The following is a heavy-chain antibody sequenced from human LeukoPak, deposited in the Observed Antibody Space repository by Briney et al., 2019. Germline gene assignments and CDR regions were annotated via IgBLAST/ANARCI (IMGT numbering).Heavy chain of an antibody. CDR2: IIPIFGTA. Sequence: PVKVSCKASGGTFSSYAISWVRQAPGQGLEWMGGIIPIFGTANYAQKFQGRVTITADESTSTAYMELSSLRSEDTAVYYCASDTTYYYGSGSSQFDYWGQGTLVTVSS. V-gene: IGHV1-69*13. J-gene: IGHJ4*02. CDR3: ASDTTYYYGSGSSQFDY. CDR1: GGTFSSYA. D-gene: IGHD3-10*01.